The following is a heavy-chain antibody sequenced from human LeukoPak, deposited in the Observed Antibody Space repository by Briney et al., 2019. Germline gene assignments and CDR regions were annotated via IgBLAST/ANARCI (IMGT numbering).Heavy chain of an antibody. Sequence: SETLSLTCTVSGGSISSYYWSWIRQPPGKGLEWIGYIYYSGSTNYNPSLKSRVTISVDTSKNQFSLKLSSVTAADTAVYYCARPKSDYYDFWSGYSYWGQGTLVTVSS. V-gene: IGHV4-59*08. J-gene: IGHJ4*02. CDR1: GGSISSYY. CDR3: ARPKSDYYDFWSGYSY. CDR2: IYYSGST. D-gene: IGHD3-3*01.